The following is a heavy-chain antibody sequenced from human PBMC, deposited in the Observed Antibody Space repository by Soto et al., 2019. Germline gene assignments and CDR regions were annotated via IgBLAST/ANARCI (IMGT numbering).Heavy chain of an antibody. J-gene: IGHJ4*01. CDR1: GGSFSGYY. CDR2: INHSGST. V-gene: IGHV4-34*01. Sequence: PSETLSLTCAVYGGSFSGYYWSWIRQPPGKGLEWIGEINHSGSTNYNPSLKSRVTISVETSKNQFSLKLSSVTAADTAVYYCARGKTHAVYYSDSSGYWGYWGPGTLVTVSS. D-gene: IGHD3-22*01. CDR3: ARGKTHAVYYSDSSGYWGY.